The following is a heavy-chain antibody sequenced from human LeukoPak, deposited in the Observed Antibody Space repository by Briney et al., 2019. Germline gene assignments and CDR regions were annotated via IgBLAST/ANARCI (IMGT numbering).Heavy chain of an antibody. J-gene: IGHJ4*02. Sequence: ASVKVSCKASGYTFTSYGISWVGQAPGQGVEWMGWISAYNGNTNYAQKLQGRVTMTTDTSTSTAYMELRSLRSDDTAVYYCARADYDILTGYYQIDYWGQGTLVTVSS. D-gene: IGHD3-9*01. CDR2: ISAYNGNT. CDR1: GYTFTSYG. CDR3: ARADYDILTGYYQIDY. V-gene: IGHV1-18*04.